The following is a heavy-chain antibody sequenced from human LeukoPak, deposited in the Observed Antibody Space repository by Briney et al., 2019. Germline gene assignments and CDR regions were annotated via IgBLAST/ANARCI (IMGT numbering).Heavy chain of an antibody. J-gene: IGHJ2*01. V-gene: IGHV3-11*01. Sequence: GSLRLSCAASGFTFSDYYMSWIRQAPGKELEWVSYISSSGSTIYYADSVKGRFTISRDNTKNSLYLQMNSLRAEDTAVYYCARVPYSSGWSRPWYFDLWGRGTLVTVSS. CDR3: ARVPYSSGWSRPWYFDL. D-gene: IGHD6-19*01. CDR2: ISSSGSTI. CDR1: GFTFSDYY.